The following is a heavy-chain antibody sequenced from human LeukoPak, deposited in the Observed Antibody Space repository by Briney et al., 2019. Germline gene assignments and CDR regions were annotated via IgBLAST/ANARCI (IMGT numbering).Heavy chain of an antibody. V-gene: IGHV4-30-4*01. CDR1: GGPFSGYY. CDR3: ARAARDSYYFDY. J-gene: IGHJ4*02. CDR2: IYYSGST. Sequence: PSETLSLTCAVSGGPFSGYYWSWVRQPPGKGLEWIGYIYYSGSTYYNPSLKSRVTISVDTSKNQFSLKLSSVTAADTAVYYCARAARDSYYFDYWGQGTLVTVSS.